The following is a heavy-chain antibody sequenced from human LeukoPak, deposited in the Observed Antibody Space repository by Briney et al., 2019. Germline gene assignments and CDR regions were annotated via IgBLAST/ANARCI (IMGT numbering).Heavy chain of an antibody. Sequence: HPGGSLRLSCAASGFTFSSYAMSWVRQAPGKGLEWVSAISGGGGSIYYADSVKGRFTISRDNSKNTLYLQMNSLRAEDTAVYYCARRAGAYSHPYDYWGQGTLVTVSS. J-gene: IGHJ4*02. CDR1: GFTFSSYA. CDR2: ISGGGGSI. CDR3: ARRAGAYSHPYDY. V-gene: IGHV3-23*01. D-gene: IGHD4/OR15-4a*01.